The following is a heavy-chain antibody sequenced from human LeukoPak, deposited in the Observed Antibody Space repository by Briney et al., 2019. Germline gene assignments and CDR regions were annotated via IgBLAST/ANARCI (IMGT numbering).Heavy chain of an antibody. CDR3: ARKAAAANTFDY. CDR1: GGTFSGYA. V-gene: IGHV1-69*06. D-gene: IGHD6-13*01. J-gene: IGHJ4*02. CDR2: IIPIFGTA. Sequence: SVKVSCKASGGTFSGYAISWVRQAPGQGLEWMGGIIPIFGTANYAQKFQGRVTITADKSTSTAYMELSSLRSEDTAVYYCARKAAAANTFDYWGQGTLVTVSS.